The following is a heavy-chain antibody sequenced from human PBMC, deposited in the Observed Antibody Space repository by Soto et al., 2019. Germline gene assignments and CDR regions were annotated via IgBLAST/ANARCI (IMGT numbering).Heavy chain of an antibody. CDR2: IDWNDDK. Sequence: SGPTLVNPTQTLTLTCTISGFSLSTDGMCVSWIRQPPGKALEWLARIDWNDDKYYSTSLKTRLTISKDTSKNQAVLTMTKLDPADTVTYYCARVWWFGEKEYFQNWGQGTLVTVSS. V-gene: IGHV2-70*11. CDR1: GFSLSTDGMC. CDR3: ARVWWFGEKEYFQN. J-gene: IGHJ1*01. D-gene: IGHD2-21*01.